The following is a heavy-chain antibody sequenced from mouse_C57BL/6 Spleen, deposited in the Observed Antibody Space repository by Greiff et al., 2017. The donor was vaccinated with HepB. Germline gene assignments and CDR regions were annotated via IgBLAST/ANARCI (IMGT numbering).Heavy chain of an antibody. CDR3: ARKVVADAMDY. CDR2: IRNKANGYTT. V-gene: IGHV7-3*01. CDR1: GFTFTDYY. D-gene: IGHD1-1*01. J-gene: IGHJ4*01. Sequence: EVHLVESGGGLVQPGGSLSLSCAASGFTFTDYYMSWVRQPPGKALEWLGFIRNKANGYTTEYSASVKGRFTISRDNSQSILYLQMNALRAEDSATYYCARKVVADAMDYWGQGTSVTVSS.